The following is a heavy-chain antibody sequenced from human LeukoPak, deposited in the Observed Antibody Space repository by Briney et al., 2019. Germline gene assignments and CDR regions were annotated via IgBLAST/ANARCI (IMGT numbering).Heavy chain of an antibody. J-gene: IGHJ6*02. CDR2: ISSSSSYI. V-gene: IGHV3-21*01. CDR1: GFTFSSYS. Sequence: PGGSLRLSCAASGFTFSSYSMNWVRQAPGKGLEWVSSISSSSSYIYYADSVKGRFTISRDNAKNSLYLQMNSLRAEDTAVYYCARDRYYGSWEYYNGMDVWGQGTTVTVSS. D-gene: IGHD3-10*01. CDR3: ARDRYYGSWEYYNGMDV.